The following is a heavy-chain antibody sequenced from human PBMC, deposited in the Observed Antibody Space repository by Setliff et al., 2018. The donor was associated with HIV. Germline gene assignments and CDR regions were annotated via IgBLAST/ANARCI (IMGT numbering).Heavy chain of an antibody. Sequence: GGSLRLSCAASGFNFSNYWMSWVRQAPGKGLEWVANVKQDGSEKKYEDSVKGRFSISRDNAKQSMYLQMDSLRAEDTAVYYCASARIPTGGTSTSLDFWGQGALGTVSS. V-gene: IGHV3-7*03. D-gene: IGHD1-1*01. CDR2: VKQDGSEK. J-gene: IGHJ4*02. CDR1: GFNFSNYW. CDR3: ASARIPTGGTSTSLDF.